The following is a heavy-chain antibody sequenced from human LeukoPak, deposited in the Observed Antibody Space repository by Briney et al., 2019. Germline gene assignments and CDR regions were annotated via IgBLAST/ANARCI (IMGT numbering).Heavy chain of an antibody. CDR3: AKDTDEKYYYYGMDV. V-gene: IGHV3-23*01. J-gene: IGHJ6*02. CDR1: GFTFSSYA. Sequence: GGSLRLSCAASGFTFSSYAMSWVRQAPGKGLEWVSAISGSGGSTYYADSVKGRFTISRDNSKNTLYLQMSSLRAEDTAVYYCAKDTDEKYYYYGMDVWGQGTTVTVSS. CDR2: ISGSGGST. D-gene: IGHD4-17*01.